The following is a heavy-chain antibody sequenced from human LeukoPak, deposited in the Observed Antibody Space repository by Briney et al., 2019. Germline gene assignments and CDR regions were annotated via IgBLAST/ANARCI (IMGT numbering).Heavy chain of an antibody. Sequence: SETLSLTCAVSDYSIRSGYYWGWIRQPPGKGLEWIASIQNSGTTYFNPSLKSRVTISVDMSTNQFSLKLTSVTAADTAVYYCARWAATGITYWGQGALVTVSS. CDR1: DYSIRSGYY. J-gene: IGHJ4*02. CDR2: IQNSGTT. D-gene: IGHD1-14*01. CDR3: ARWAATGITY. V-gene: IGHV4-38-2*01.